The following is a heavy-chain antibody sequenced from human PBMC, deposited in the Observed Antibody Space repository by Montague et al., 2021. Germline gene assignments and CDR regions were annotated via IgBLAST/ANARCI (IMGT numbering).Heavy chain of an antibody. Sequence: TLSLTCTVSGSSINCGGYYWTWIRQHPGKGLEWIGYIYYSGTTYYNPSLKSRVTISVDTSKNQFSLKLSSVTAADTAVYYCARDQGGYFDYWGQGTLVTVSS. D-gene: IGHD3-16*01. CDR3: ARDQGGYFDY. V-gene: IGHV4-31*03. J-gene: IGHJ4*02. CDR1: GSSINCGGYY. CDR2: IYYSGTT.